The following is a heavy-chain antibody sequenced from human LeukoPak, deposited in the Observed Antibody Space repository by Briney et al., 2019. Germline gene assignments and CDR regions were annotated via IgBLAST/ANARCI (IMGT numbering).Heavy chain of an antibody. D-gene: IGHD2-8*01. CDR1: GFTFSSYG. V-gene: IGHV3-33*08. J-gene: IGHJ3*02. CDR3: ARETQWSFDI. Sequence: GGSLRLSCSVSGFTFSSYGMHWVRQAPGKGLEWVAVIWYDGSNKYYADSVKGRFTISRDNSKNTLYLQMNSLRAEDTAVYYCARETQWSFDIWGQGTMVTVSS. CDR2: IWYDGSNK.